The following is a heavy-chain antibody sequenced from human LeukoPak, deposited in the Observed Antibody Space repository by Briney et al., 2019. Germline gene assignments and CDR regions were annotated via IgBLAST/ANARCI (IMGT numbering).Heavy chain of an antibody. J-gene: IGHJ3*02. Sequence: ATVKVSCKASGYTFTSYDINWVRQATGQGLEWMGWMNPNSGNTGYAQKFQGRVTMTRNTSISTVYMELSSLRSEDTAVYYCARDWGYCSGGSCSRGAFDIWGQGTMVTVSS. V-gene: IGHV1-8*01. CDR2: MNPNSGNT. CDR3: ARDWGYCSGGSCSRGAFDI. D-gene: IGHD2-15*01. CDR1: GYTFTSYD.